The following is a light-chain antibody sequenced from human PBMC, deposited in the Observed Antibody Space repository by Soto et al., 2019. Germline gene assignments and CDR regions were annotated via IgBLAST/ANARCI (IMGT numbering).Light chain of an antibody. CDR2: KAS. V-gene: IGKV1-5*03. Sequence: GDRVTITCRASQSINSWLAWHQQKPGKAPKLLIYKASNLESGVPSRFSGSASGTEFTLTISSLQPDDFATYYCQQYHAFPGTFGQGTRVEIK. J-gene: IGKJ1*01. CDR3: QQYHAFPGT. CDR1: QSINSW.